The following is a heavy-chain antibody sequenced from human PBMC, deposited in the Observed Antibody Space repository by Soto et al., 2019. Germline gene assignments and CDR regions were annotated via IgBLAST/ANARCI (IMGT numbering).Heavy chain of an antibody. CDR1: GGSFSGYY. D-gene: IGHD3-10*01. CDR2: INHSGNT. V-gene: IGHV4-34*01. Sequence: QVQLQQWGAGLLKPSETLSLTCAVYGGSFSGYYWSWIRQPPGKGLEWIGEINHSGNTNYNPSLKSRVTISVDTSKNQFSLKLSSVTAADTAVYYCARGVRFGHYYYYYGMDVWGQGTTVTVSS. CDR3: ARGVRFGHYYYYYGMDV. J-gene: IGHJ6*02.